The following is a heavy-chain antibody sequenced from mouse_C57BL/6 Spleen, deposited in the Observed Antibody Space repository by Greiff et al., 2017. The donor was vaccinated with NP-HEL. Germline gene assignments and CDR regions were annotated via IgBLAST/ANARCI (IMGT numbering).Heavy chain of an antibody. CDR3: TLYGSSYDYAMDY. V-gene: IGHV14-4*01. Sequence: VQLQQSGAELVRPGASVKLSCTASGFNIKDDYMHWVKQRPEQGLEWIGWIDPENGDTEYASKFQGKATITADTSSNTAYLQLSSLTSEDTAVYDCTLYGSSYDYAMDYWGQGTSVTVSS. CDR1: GFNIKDDY. J-gene: IGHJ4*01. CDR2: IDPENGDT. D-gene: IGHD1-1*01.